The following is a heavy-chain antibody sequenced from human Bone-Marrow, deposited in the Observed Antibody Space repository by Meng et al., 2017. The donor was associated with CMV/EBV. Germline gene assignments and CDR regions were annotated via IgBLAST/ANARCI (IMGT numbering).Heavy chain of an antibody. CDR1: GYTFTGYY. J-gene: IGHJ4*02. V-gene: IGHV1-2*02. Sequence: ASVKVSCKASGYTFTGYYMHWVRQAPGQGLEGMGWIIHNSGGTNYAQKFQGRVTMNRDTSISTAYMQLSSLRSDDTAEYYCARFSTVGVTSFGYWGQGTMVPVSS. CDR3: ARFSTVGVTSFGY. CDR2: IIHNSGGT. D-gene: IGHD3-16*01.